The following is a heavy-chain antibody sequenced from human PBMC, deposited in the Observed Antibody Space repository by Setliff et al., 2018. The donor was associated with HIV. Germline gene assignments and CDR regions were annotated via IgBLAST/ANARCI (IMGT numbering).Heavy chain of an antibody. Sequence: GGSLRLSCAASGFTLSSTYMAWVRQAPGKGLEWVSTIYGSGDTYHADSVKGRFTLSRDNSENALFLQMNSLRPEDAAVYYCARLRPYNSALDYWGQGTLVTVSS. V-gene: IGHV3-66*02. J-gene: IGHJ4*02. CDR3: ARLRPYNSALDY. D-gene: IGHD3-10*01. CDR2: IYGSGDT. CDR1: GFTLSSTY.